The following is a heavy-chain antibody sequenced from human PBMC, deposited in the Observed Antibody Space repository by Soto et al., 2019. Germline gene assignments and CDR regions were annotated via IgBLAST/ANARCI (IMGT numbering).Heavy chain of an antibody. D-gene: IGHD5-18*01. CDR3: ASDLRNRSQGYLVGMDV. Sequence: SETLSLTCTVSGGSITSDNHYWTWIRQHPGKDLEWIGNVYNSGSTYYNPSLKSRVTVSIDTSKNQFSLKLSSVTAADTAVYYFASDLRNRSQGYLVGMDVWGQGTTVTVSS. J-gene: IGHJ6*02. CDR1: GGSITSDNHY. V-gene: IGHV4-31*03. CDR2: VYNSGST.